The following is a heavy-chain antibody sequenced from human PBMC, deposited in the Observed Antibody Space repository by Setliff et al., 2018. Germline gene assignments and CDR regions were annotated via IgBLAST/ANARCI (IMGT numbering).Heavy chain of an antibody. CDR2: ISGGSNK. CDR1: GFTVRSNE. J-gene: IGHJ4*02. Sequence: LSLSCAASGFTVRSNEMSWVRQAPGKGLEWVSSISGGSNKYYADSVKGRFTISRDNSKNTLYLQMNSLRAEDTAVYYCARGLGVYDILTGFDYWGQGALVTVSS. V-gene: IGHV3-66*02. CDR3: ARGLGVYDILTGFDY. D-gene: IGHD3-9*01.